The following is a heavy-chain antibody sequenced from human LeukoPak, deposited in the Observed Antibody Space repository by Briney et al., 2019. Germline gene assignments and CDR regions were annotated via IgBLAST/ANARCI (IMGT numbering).Heavy chain of an antibody. CDR3: TRESIMGPRQTDALDI. CDR1: GFTFSSYW. CDR2: IKSDGTST. D-gene: IGHD1-26*01. J-gene: IGHJ3*02. Sequence: GGSLRLSCAASGFTFSSYWMHWVRQTPGKGPVWVSRIKSDGTSTSYADFVRGRFTISRDNAKDTLYLQMNSLTVEHTAVYYCTRESIMGPRQTDALDIWGQGRLVAVSS. V-gene: IGHV3-74*01.